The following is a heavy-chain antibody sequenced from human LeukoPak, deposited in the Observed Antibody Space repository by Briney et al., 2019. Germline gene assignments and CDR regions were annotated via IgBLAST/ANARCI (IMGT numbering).Heavy chain of an antibody. CDR3: ARVRSYGSGFDY. D-gene: IGHD3-10*01. CDR2: IRRDGDVI. J-gene: IGHJ4*02. Sequence: GGSLRLSCEASGFTFSSFGMHWVRQAPGKGLEWVAFIRRDGDVIYYADSVKGRFTISRDNSKNTLYLQMNSLRAEDTAVYYCARVRSYGSGFDYWGQGTLVTVSS. CDR1: GFTFSSFG. V-gene: IGHV3-30*02.